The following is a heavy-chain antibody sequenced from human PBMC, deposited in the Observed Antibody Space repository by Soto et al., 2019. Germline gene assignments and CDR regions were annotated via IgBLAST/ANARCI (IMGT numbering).Heavy chain of an antibody. CDR1: GGLTKNYY. J-gene: IGHJ4*02. D-gene: IGHD1-1*01. CDR3: ARESTTDYYFDY. V-gene: IGHV4-59*01. Sequence: QVQLQESSRGLVKPSETLSLSCNVSGGLTKNYYWSWIRQPPGKGLEWIGYSYYTGTTNYNPSLKSRVTISVDTSKNQVSLKMNSVTAADTAVYYCARESTTDYYFDYWGRGTLVTVSS. CDR2: SYYTGTT.